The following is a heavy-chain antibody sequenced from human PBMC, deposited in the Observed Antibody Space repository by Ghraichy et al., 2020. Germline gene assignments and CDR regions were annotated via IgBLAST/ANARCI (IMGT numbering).Heavy chain of an antibody. CDR2: INHSGST. D-gene: IGHD3-10*01. CDR3: ARGGPYTWRLTMVRGVTFDP. Sequence: SQTLSLTCAVYGGSFSGYYWSWIRQPPGKGLEWIGEINHSGSTNYNPSLKSRVTISVDTSKNQFSLKLSSVTAADTAVYYCARGGPYTWRLTMVRGVTFDPWGQGTLVTVSS. J-gene: IGHJ5*02. CDR1: GGSFSGYY. V-gene: IGHV4-34*01.